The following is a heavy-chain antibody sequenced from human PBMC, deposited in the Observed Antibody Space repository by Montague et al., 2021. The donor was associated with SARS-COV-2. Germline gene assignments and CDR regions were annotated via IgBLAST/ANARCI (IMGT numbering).Heavy chain of an antibody. CDR2: INHSGST. V-gene: IGHV4-34*01. D-gene: IGHD4-17*01. CDR1: GGSFSGYY. CDR3: ARAYGDYIHLFYYYHGMDV. J-gene: IGHJ6*02. Sequence: SETLSLTCAVYGGSFSGYYWSWIRQPPGKGLEWIGEINHSGSTNYNPSLKSRVTISVDTSKNQFSLKLSSVTAADTAVYYCARAYGDYIHLFYYYHGMDVWGQGTTVTVSS.